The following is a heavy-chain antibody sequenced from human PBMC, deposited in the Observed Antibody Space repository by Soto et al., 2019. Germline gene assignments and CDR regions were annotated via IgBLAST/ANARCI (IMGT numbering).Heavy chain of an antibody. V-gene: IGHV4-34*01. D-gene: IGHD4-4*01. J-gene: IGHJ3*02. Sequence: QVQLQQWGAGLLKPSETLSLTCAVYGGSFSGYYWSWIRQPPGKGLEWIGEINHSGSTNYNPSLKSRVTISVDTSKNQFSLKLSSVTAAVTAVYYCATDTVTTNPFDAFDIWGQGTMVTVSS. CDR1: GGSFSGYY. CDR2: INHSGST. CDR3: ATDTVTTNPFDAFDI.